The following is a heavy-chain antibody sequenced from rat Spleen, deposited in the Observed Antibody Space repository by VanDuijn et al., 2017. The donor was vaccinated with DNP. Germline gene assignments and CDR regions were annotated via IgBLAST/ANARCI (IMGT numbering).Heavy chain of an antibody. CDR2: IGSPAYAP. CDR1: GFTFRAYY. V-gene: IGHV5-22*01. D-gene: IGHD4-3*01. CDR3: VRWNSGHFDY. J-gene: IGHJ2*01. Sequence: EVQLVESGGGLVQPGRYLKLSCAASGFTFRAYYMAWVRQAPAKGLEWVAYIGSPAYAPYYADSVKGRFTISRDNAKSTLYLQMNTLRSEDMATYYCVRWNSGHFDYWGQGVMVTVSS.